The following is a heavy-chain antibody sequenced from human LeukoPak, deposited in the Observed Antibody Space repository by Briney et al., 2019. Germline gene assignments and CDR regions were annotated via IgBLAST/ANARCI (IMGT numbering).Heavy chain of an antibody. CDR2: ISGSGGST. D-gene: IGHD2/OR15-2a*01. CDR3: ARDKNSAGDY. Sequence: GGSLRLSCAASGFTFSSYAMSWVRQAPGKGLEWVSAISGSGGSTYYADSVKGRFTISRDNSKNTLYLQMNSLRVEDTAVYYCARDKNSAGDYWGQGTLVTVSS. J-gene: IGHJ4*02. CDR1: GFTFSSYA. V-gene: IGHV3-23*01.